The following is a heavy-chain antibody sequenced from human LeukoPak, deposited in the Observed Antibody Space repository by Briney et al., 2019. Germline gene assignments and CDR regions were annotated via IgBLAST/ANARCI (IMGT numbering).Heavy chain of an antibody. V-gene: IGHV4-34*01. D-gene: IGHD2-21*02. CDR2: INHSGST. J-gene: IGHJ4*02. CDR3: ARAVHCGGDCYLNFDY. Sequence: SETLSLTCAVYGGSFSGYYWSWIRQPPGKGLVWIGEINHSGSTNYNPSLKSRVTISVDTSKNQFSLKLSSVTAADTAVYYCARAVHCGGDCYLNFDYWGQGTLVTVSS. CDR1: GGSFSGYY.